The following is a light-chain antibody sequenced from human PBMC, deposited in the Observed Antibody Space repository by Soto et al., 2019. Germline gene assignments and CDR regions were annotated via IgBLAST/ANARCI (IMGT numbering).Light chain of an antibody. CDR1: SSDVGAYDY. CDR2: EVS. V-gene: IGLV2-14*03. Sequence: QSVLTQPASVSGSPGQSITISCTGTSSDVGAYDYVSWYQQHPDKAPKLMIYEVSYRPSGVSNRFSGSKSVNTATLTISGLQAEDEADYYCSSYTTSSTRVLGTGTKVTVL. CDR3: SSYTTSSTRV. J-gene: IGLJ1*01.